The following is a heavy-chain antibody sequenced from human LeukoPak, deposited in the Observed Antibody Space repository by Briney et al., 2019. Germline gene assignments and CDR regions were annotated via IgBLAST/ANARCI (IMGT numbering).Heavy chain of an antibody. D-gene: IGHD2-8*01. CDR1: GFTFSSYS. CDR2: ISSSSSYI. J-gene: IGHJ6*03. Sequence: PGGSLRLSCAASGFTFSSYSMNWVRQAPGKGLEWVSSISSSSSYIYYADSVKGRFSISRDSSKNILYLQMNSLRAEDTAVYYCAKDRCSNGIGCYYYYMDVRGKGTTVTISS. V-gene: IGHV3-21*01. CDR3: AKDRCSNGIGCYYYYMDV.